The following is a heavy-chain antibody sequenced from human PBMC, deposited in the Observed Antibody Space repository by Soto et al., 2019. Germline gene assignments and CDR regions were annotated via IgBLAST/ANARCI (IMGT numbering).Heavy chain of an antibody. J-gene: IGHJ4*02. Sequence: GGSRRLSCAASGFTVSSNYMSWVRQAPGKGLEWVSVIYSGGSTYYADSVKGRFTISRDNSKNTLYLQMNSLRAEDTAVYYCARGKTYYYDSSGHGWGQGTLVTVSS. CDR3: ARGKTYYYDSSGHG. CDR2: IYSGGST. CDR1: GFTVSSNY. V-gene: IGHV3-66*01. D-gene: IGHD3-22*01.